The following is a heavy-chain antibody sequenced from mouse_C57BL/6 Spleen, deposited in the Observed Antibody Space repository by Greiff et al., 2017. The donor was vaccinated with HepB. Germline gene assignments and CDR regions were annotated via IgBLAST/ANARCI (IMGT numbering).Heavy chain of an antibody. CDR2: ISYSGST. CDR1: GYSITSDY. D-gene: IGHD1-1*01. Sequence: EVKLMESGPGLAKPSQTLSLTCSVTGYSITSDYWNWIRKFPGNTLEYMGYISYSGSTYYNPSLKSRISITRDTSKNQYYLQLNSVTTEDTATYYCARSDGSSSPYWYFDVWGTGTTVTVSS. J-gene: IGHJ1*03. CDR3: ARSDGSSSPYWYFDV. V-gene: IGHV3-8*01.